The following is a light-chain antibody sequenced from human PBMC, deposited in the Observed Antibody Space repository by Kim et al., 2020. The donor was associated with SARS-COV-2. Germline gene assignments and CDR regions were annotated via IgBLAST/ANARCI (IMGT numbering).Light chain of an antibody. V-gene: IGLV2-14*03. J-gene: IGLJ2*01. CDR2: DVS. Sequence: QSVLTQPASVSGSPGQSITISCTGTSSDVGGYNYVSWYQQHPGKAPKLMIYDVSNRPSGVSNRFSGSKSGNTASLTISGLQAEDEADYYCSSYTSSSTVVFGGGTKRIVL. CDR1: SSDVGGYNY. CDR3: SSYTSSSTVV.